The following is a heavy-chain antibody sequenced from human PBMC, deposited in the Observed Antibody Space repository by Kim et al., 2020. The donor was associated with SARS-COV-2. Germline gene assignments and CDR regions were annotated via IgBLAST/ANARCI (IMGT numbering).Heavy chain of an antibody. CDR1: GFIFNISA. D-gene: IGHD3-16*01. V-gene: IGHV3-73*01. J-gene: IGHJ3*02. CDR3: THVPGTAFAVWGDFDI. CDR2: IRSKANSGTT. Sequence: GGSLRLSCAASGFIFNISAINWVRQAPGKGLEWVGRIRSKANSGTTAYAAPVKGRFTISRDDSKNTPYLQMNNLKTEDTAVYYCTHVPGTAFAVWGDFDIWGQGTMVTVSS.